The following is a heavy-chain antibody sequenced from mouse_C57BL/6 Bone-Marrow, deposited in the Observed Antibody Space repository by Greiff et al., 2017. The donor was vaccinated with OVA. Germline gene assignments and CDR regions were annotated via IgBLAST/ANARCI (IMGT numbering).Heavy chain of an antibody. V-gene: IGHV5-17*01. D-gene: IGHD2-4*01. CDR2: ISSGSSTI. Sequence: VQLKESGGGLVKPGGSLKLSCAASGFTFSDYGMHWVRQAPEKGLEWVAYISSGSSTIYYADTVKGRFTISRDNAKNTLFLQMTSLRSEDTAMYYCARTLGGLRRGYAMDYWGQGTSVTVSS. J-gene: IGHJ4*01. CDR1: GFTFSDYG. CDR3: ARTLGGLRRGYAMDY.